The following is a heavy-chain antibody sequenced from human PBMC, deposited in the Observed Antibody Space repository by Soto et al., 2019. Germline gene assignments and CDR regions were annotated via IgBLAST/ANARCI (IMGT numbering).Heavy chain of an antibody. Sequence: ASVKVSCKASGYTFTSYRISWVRQAPGQGLEWMGWISAYNGNTNYAQKLQVRVTMTTDTSTSTAYMELRSLRSDDTAGYYCARGRRYYGSGSYYEDYWGQGTLVTVSS. V-gene: IGHV1-18*01. CDR3: ARGRRYYGSGSYYEDY. CDR2: ISAYNGNT. CDR1: GYTFTSYR. D-gene: IGHD3-10*01. J-gene: IGHJ4*02.